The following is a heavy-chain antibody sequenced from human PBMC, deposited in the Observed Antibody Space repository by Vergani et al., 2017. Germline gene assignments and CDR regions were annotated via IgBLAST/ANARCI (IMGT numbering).Heavy chain of an antibody. D-gene: IGHD6-13*01. CDR3: AQSNGAAAGSYDC. CDR1: GGSFSGYY. V-gene: IGHV4-34*01. Sequence: QVQLQQWGAGLLKPSETLSLTCAVYGGSFSGYYWSWIRQPPGKGLEWIGEINHSGSTNYNPSLKSRVTISVDTSKNQFSLKLSSVTAADTAVYYCAQSNGAAAGSYDCCGQGTLVTVSS. J-gene: IGHJ4*02. CDR2: INHSGST.